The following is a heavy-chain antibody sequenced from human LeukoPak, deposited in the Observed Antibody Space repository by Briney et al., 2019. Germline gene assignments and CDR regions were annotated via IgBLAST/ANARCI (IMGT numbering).Heavy chain of an antibody. Sequence: GGCLRLSCAASGFTFSSYSMNWVRQAPGKGLEWVSSISSSSSYIYYADSVKGRFTISRDNAKNSLYLQMNSLRAEDTAVYYCARVIAAAEEGDGWGQGTLVTVSS. J-gene: IGHJ4*02. V-gene: IGHV3-21*01. D-gene: IGHD6-13*01. CDR3: ARVIAAAEEGDG. CDR1: GFTFSSYS. CDR2: ISSSSSYI.